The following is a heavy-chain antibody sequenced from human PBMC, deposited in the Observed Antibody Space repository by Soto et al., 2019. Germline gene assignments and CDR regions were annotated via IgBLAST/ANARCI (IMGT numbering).Heavy chain of an antibody. D-gene: IGHD1-26*01. J-gene: IGHJ4*02. Sequence: QVQMVQSGAEVKKPGASVKVSCKSSGYTFTSYGISWVRQAPGQRLEWMGWISAYNGNTNYAQKLQGRVTMTTDTATSTAYMELRSLRSDDTAVYYCARDKVGINCIVGASFDYWGQGTLVTVSS. V-gene: IGHV1-18*01. CDR2: ISAYNGNT. CDR3: ARDKVGINCIVGASFDY. CDR1: GYTFTSYG.